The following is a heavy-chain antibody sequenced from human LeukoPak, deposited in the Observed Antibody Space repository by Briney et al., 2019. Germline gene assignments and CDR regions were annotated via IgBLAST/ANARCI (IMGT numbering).Heavy chain of an antibody. J-gene: IGHJ4*02. V-gene: IGHV1-2*02. CDR3: ATSIGDYYDSSALDY. CDR1: GYTFTGYY. CDR2: INPNTGGT. Sequence: VSCKASGYTFTGYYIHWVRQAPGQGLEWMGWINPNTGGTNYAQKFQGRVTMTRDTSISTANMELSRLRSDDTAVYFCATSIGDYYDSSALDYWGQGTLVTVSS. D-gene: IGHD3-22*01.